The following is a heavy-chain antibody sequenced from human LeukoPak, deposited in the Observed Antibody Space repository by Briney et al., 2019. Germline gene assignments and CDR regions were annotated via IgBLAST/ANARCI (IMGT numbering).Heavy chain of an antibody. CDR3: ARETGYCSGGRGYFIY. V-gene: IGHV1-2*02. CDR1: GYTFTGSY. D-gene: IGHD2-15*01. J-gene: IGHJ4*02. Sequence: ASVKVSCKASGYTFTGSYMHWVRQAPGQGLEWMGWINPNSGGTSSAQKFQGRVSMTRDTSVSTAYMELSRLRSDDTALYYCARETGYCSGGRGYFIYWGQGTLVTVSS. CDR2: INPNSGGT.